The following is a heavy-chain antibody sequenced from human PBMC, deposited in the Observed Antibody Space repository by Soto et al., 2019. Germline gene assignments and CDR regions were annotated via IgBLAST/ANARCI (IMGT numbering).Heavy chain of an antibody. CDR1: GFTFSSYG. CDR2: IKQDGSEK. J-gene: IGHJ4*02. CDR3: ARDNYYFDY. V-gene: IGHV3-7*01. Sequence: GGSPRLGCAASGFTFSSYGMSGVRQAPGKGLEWVANIKQDGSEKYYVDSVKGRFTISRDNAKNSLYLQMNSLRAEDTAVYYCARDNYYFDYWGQGTLVTVSS. D-gene: IGHD1-20*01.